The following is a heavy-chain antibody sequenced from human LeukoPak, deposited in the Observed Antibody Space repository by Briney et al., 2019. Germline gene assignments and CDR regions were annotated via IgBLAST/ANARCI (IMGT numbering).Heavy chain of an antibody. CDR1: GGSISSYY. CDR3: AKVSPPYYYDSSGYSNGAFDI. D-gene: IGHD3-22*01. CDR2: IYYSGST. J-gene: IGHJ3*02. Sequence: SETLSLTCTVSGGSISSYYWSWIRQPPGKGLEWIGYIYYSGSTNYNPSLKSRVTISVDTSKNQFSLKLSSVTAADTAVYYCAKVSPPYYYDSSGYSNGAFDIWGQGTMVTVSS. V-gene: IGHV4-59*01.